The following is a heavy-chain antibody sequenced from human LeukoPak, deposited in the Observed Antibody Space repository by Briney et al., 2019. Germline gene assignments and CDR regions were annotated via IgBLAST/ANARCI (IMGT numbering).Heavy chain of an antibody. CDR2: INPNSGGT. J-gene: IGHJ6*02. D-gene: IGHD3-3*01. CDR1: GYTFTGYY. Sequence: ASVKVSCKASGYTFTGYYMHWVRQAPGQGLEWMGWINPNSGGTNYAQKFQGRVTVTRDTSISTAYMELSRLRSDDTAVYYCAAATLRFLEWQGVGVWGQGTTVTVSS. CDR3: AAATLRFLEWQGVGV. V-gene: IGHV1-2*02.